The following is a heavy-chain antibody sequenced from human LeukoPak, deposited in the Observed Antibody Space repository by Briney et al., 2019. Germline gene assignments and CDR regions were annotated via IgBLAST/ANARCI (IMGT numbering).Heavy chain of an antibody. Sequence: ASVKVSCKASGYTFTSYDINWVRQATGRGLEWMGWTNPNSGNTGYAQKFQGRVTMTRNTSISTAYMELSSLRSEDTAVYYCARGKKQWLVLTYFDYWGQGTLVTVSS. J-gene: IGHJ4*02. V-gene: IGHV1-8*01. D-gene: IGHD6-19*01. CDR2: TNPNSGNT. CDR1: GYTFTSYD. CDR3: ARGKKQWLVLTYFDY.